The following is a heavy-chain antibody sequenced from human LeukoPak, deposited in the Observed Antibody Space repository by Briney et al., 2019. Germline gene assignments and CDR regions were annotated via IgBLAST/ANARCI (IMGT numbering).Heavy chain of an antibody. CDR1: GGSFSVYY. CDR3: ARRGLYNWNYGGAFDI. Sequence: SETLSLTCAVYGGSFSVYYWSWIRQPPGEGLEWIGEINHSGSTNYNPSLKSRVTISVDTSKSQFSLKLSSVTAADTAVYYCARRGLYNWNYGGAFDIWGQGTMVTVSS. CDR2: INHSGST. D-gene: IGHD1-7*01. V-gene: IGHV4-34*01. J-gene: IGHJ3*02.